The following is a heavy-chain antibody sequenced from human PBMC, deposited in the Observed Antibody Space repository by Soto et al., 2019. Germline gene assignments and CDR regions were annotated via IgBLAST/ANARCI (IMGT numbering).Heavy chain of an antibody. CDR3: ARVRADYYDSSGAVW. CDR1: GFTFSSYS. Sequence: EVQLVESGGGLVKPGGSLRLSCAASGFTFSSYSMNWVRQAPGKGLEWVSSISSSSSYIYYADSVKGRFTISRDNAKNSLYMQMNSLRAEDTAVYYCARVRADYYDSSGAVWWGQGTLVTVSS. V-gene: IGHV3-21*01. CDR2: ISSSSSYI. J-gene: IGHJ4*02. D-gene: IGHD3-22*01.